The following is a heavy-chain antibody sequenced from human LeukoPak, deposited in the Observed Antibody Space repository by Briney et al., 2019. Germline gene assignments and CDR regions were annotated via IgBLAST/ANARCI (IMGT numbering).Heavy chain of an antibody. V-gene: IGHV4-4*07. CDR3: ARDGHQDSSGNYHTHFAS. D-gene: IGHD3-22*01. Sequence: PSETLSLTCTVSGGSISSYYWSWIRQPAGKGLEWIGRIYNSGNTKYNTSLKSRVTMSIDKSKNQFSLKLSSVTAADTAVYYCARDGHQDSSGNYHTHFASWGQGILVTVSS. J-gene: IGHJ4*02. CDR1: GGSISSYY. CDR2: IYNSGNT.